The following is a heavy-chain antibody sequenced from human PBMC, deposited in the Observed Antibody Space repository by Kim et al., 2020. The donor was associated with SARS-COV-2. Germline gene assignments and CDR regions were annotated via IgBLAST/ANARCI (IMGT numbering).Heavy chain of an antibody. CDR3: ARGGKIY. V-gene: IGHV3-7*03. J-gene: IGHJ4*02. Sequence: DGSEKYYVDSVKGRFTISRDNAKNSLYLQMNSLRADDTAVYYCARGGKIYWGQGTLVTVSS. D-gene: IGHD1-26*01. CDR2: DGSEK.